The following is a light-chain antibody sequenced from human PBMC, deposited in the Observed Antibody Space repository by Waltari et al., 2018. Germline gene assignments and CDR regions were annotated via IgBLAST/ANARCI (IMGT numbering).Light chain of an antibody. CDR1: SRDVGAY. V-gene: IGLV2-8*01. J-gene: IGLJ2*01. Sequence: QSALTQPPSASGSPGQSVTIPSPGTSRDVGAYVSWYQQHPGKAPKLMISEVTKRPSGVPDRFSGSKSGNTASLTVSGLQAEDEADYYCSSYAGSNNLVFGGGTKLTVL. CDR2: EVT. CDR3: SSYAGSNNLV.